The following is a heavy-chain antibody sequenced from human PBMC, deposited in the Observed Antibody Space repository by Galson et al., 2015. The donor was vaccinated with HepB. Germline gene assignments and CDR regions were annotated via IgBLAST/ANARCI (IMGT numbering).Heavy chain of an antibody. CDR2: ISAYNGNT. CDR3: ARFRGAVAGPPGGYYYYGMDV. Sequence: SVKVSCKASGYTFTSYGISWVRQAPGQGLEWMGWISAYNGNTNYAQKFQGRVTITADESTSTAYMELSSLRSEDTAVYYCARFRGAVAGPPGGYYYYGMDVWGQGTTVTVSS. J-gene: IGHJ6*02. CDR1: GYTFTSYG. V-gene: IGHV1-18*04. D-gene: IGHD6-19*01.